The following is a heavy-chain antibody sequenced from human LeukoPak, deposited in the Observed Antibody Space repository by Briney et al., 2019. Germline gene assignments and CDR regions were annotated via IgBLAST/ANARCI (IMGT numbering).Heavy chain of an antibody. V-gene: IGHV1-18*01. Sequence: VASVKVSCKASGHTFTSYGISWVRQAPGQGLEWMGWISAYNGNTNYAQKLQGRVTTTTDTSTSTAYMELRSLRSDDTAVYYCARDHSTRYNWFDPWGQGTLVTVSS. CDR1: GHTFTSYG. CDR3: ARDHSTRYNWFDP. J-gene: IGHJ5*02. CDR2: ISAYNGNT.